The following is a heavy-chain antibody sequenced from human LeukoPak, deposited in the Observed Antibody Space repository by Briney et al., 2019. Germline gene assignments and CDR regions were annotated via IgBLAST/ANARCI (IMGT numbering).Heavy chain of an antibody. J-gene: IGHJ5*02. CDR3: ARHQKTLRVRGYNWFDP. D-gene: IGHD3-10*01. CDR2: INHSGST. Sequence: PSETLSLTCAVYGGSFSGYYWSWIRQPPGKGLEWIGEINHSGSTNYNPSLKSRVTISVDTSKNQFSLKLSSVTAADTAVYYCARHQKTLRVRGYNWFDPWGQGTLVTVSS. CDR1: GGSFSGYY. V-gene: IGHV4-34*01.